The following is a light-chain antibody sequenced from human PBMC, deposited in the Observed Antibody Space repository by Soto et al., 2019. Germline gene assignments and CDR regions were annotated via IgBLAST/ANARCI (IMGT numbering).Light chain of an antibody. V-gene: IGKV1-5*01. J-gene: IGKJ1*01. CDR3: HQYHNFPRT. CDR1: QSISSW. CDR2: DAS. Sequence: DIEMTQSPSTLSASVGDRVTITCRASQSISSWLALYQQKPGKAPKLLIYDASSLESGVPSRFSGSGSGTEIPLTISSLQPDDFATYYCHQYHNFPRTFGQGTKVDIK.